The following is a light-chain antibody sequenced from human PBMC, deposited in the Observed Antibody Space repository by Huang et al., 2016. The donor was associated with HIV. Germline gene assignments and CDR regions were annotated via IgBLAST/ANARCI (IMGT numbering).Light chain of an antibody. CDR3: QQYQSIPWT. CDR2: ATS. V-gene: IGKV1-NL1*01. CDR1: QGIGNS. J-gene: IGKJ1*01. Sequence: DIQMTQSPSSLSASVGDRVTITCRASQGIGNSLAWYQQKPEKPPRLLLYATSRLESGVPSRCSGSGSGTHYTLTITTLQPEDSASYYCQQYQSIPWTFGQGTKVEIK.